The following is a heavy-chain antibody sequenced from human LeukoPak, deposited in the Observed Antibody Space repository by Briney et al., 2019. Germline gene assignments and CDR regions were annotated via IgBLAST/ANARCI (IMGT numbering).Heavy chain of an antibody. CDR1: GFTFSSYG. J-gene: IGHJ4*02. Sequence: GGSLRLSCAASGFTFSSYGMHWVRQAPGKGLEWVAVISYDGSNKYYADSVKGRFTISRDNSKNTLYLQMNSLRAEDTAVYYCARYNWNSAPFDYWGQGTLVTVSS. V-gene: IGHV3-30*03. CDR2: ISYDGSNK. CDR3: ARYNWNSAPFDY. D-gene: IGHD1-7*01.